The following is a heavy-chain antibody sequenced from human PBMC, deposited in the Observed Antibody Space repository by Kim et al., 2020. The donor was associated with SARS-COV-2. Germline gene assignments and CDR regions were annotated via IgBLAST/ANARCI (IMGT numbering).Heavy chain of an antibody. J-gene: IGHJ4*02. V-gene: IGHV7-4-1*02. Sequence: PTYAQGFTGRFVFSLDTSVSTAYLQISSLKAEDTAVYYCAREDTAMVRDYWGQGTLVTVAS. D-gene: IGHD5-18*01. CDR2: P. CDR3: AREDTAMVRDY.